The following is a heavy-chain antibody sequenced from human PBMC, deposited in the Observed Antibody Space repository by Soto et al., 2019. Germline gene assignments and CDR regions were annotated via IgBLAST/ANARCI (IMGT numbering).Heavy chain of an antibody. CDR2: ISSSGSTA. Sequence: GGSLRLSCAASGFTFSRFELHWVRQAPGKGLEWISYISSSGSTAYYASSVEGRFTISRDNANNSVYLQMDSLRAEDTALYYCTRAAWFHYLSFYWGQRALVTVSS. CDR3: TRAAWFHYLSFY. CDR1: GFTFSRFE. D-gene: IGHD3-10*01. J-gene: IGHJ4*02. V-gene: IGHV3-48*03.